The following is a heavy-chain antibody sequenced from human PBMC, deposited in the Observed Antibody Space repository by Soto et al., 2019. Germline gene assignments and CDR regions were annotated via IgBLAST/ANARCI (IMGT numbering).Heavy chain of an antibody. CDR1: GFVFRTYW. J-gene: IGHJ4*02. CDR2: IKGDGSEE. D-gene: IGHD3-10*01. CDR3: VRSRRQWFGELLSYYIDY. Sequence: PGGSLRLSCAASGFVFRTYWMSWVRQAPGKGLEWVANIKGDGSEENYVDSVKGRFAVSRDKDRNSLFLQLNNLRAEDTAVYYCVRSRRQWFGELLSYYIDYWGLGTLVTVSS. V-gene: IGHV3-7*01.